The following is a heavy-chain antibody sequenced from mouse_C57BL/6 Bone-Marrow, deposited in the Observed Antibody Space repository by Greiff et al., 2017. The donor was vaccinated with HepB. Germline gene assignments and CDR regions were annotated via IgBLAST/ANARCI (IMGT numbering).Heavy chain of an antibody. V-gene: IGHV5-17*01. D-gene: IGHD1-2*01. CDR2: ISSGSSTI. Sequence: EVKLVESGGGLVKPGGSLKLSCAASGFTFSDYGMHWVRQAPEKGLEWVAYISSGSSTIYYADTVKGRFTISRDDAKNTLFLQMTSLRSEDTAMYYCARDYGPNWYAMDYWGQGTSVTVSS. J-gene: IGHJ4*01. CDR3: ARDYGPNWYAMDY. CDR1: GFTFSDYG.